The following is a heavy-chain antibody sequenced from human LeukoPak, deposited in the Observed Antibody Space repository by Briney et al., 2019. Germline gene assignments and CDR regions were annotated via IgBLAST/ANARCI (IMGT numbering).Heavy chain of an antibody. CDR1: GFIFSSYA. D-gene: IGHD4-17*01. V-gene: IGHV3-23*01. J-gene: IGHJ4*02. CDR2: IGGSGTST. Sequence: PGGSLRLSCAASGFIFSSYATSWVRQAPGKGLEWVSVIGGSGTSTYYADSVKGRFTISRDNSKNMLYLQMNSLRAEDTAVYYCASSYGDYGPYFDYWGQGTLVTVSS. CDR3: ASSYGDYGPYFDY.